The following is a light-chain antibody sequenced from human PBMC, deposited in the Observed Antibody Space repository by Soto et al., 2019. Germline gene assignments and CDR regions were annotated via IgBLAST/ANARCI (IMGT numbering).Light chain of an antibody. V-gene: IGKV3-20*01. J-gene: IGKJ1*01. CDR3: QQYGRSPWT. CDR1: QSVSSSY. Sequence: EIVLTQSPGTLSLSPGDRATLSCRASQSVSSSYLAWYQHEPGQAPGLLIYGASSRATVIPDRFSGSGSGTDFTLTISRLEPEDFAVYYCQQYGRSPWTFGQGTKVDIK. CDR2: GAS.